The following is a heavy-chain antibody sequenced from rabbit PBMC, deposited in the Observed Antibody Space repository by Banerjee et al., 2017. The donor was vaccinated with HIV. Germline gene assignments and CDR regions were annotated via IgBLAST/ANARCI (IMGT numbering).Heavy chain of an antibody. CDR3: ARDLAGVIGWNFDL. D-gene: IGHD4-1*01. J-gene: IGHJ4*01. CDR2: IYAGSSGST. Sequence: QEQLVESGGDLVKPGASLTLTCTASGFSFSSSYWICWVRQAPGKGLEWIACIYAGSSGSTYYASWAKGRFTISKTSSTTVTLQMTSLTAADTATYFCARDLAGVIGWNFDLWGQGTLVTVS. V-gene: IGHV1S45*01. CDR1: GFSFSSSYW.